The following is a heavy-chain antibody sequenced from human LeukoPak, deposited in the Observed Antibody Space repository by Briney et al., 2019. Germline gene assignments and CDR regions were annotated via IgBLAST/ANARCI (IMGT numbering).Heavy chain of an antibody. D-gene: IGHD3-22*01. CDR2: ISYDGSNK. J-gene: IGHJ4*02. V-gene: IGHV3-33*05. CDR3: ARGFRGWHAEGFDY. Sequence: GGSLRLSCAASGFTFSNYGMHWVRQAPGKGLEWVAVISYDGSNKYYADSVKGRFTISRDNSKNTLYLQMNSLRAEDTAVYYCARGFRGWHAEGFDYWGQGTLVTVSS. CDR1: GFTFSNYG.